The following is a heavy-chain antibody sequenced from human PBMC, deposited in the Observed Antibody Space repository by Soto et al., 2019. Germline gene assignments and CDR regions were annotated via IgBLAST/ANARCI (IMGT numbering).Heavy chain of an antibody. J-gene: IGHJ5*01. CDR1: GYTFTSYG. CDR3: TRAYGAETFDF. Sequence: ASVKVSCKASGYTFTSYGIHWVRQAPGHGLEWMGWMNPNSGNTGYAQNFRGRVTMTQNTAIDTAYMELSSLRSDNTATYYCTRAYGAETFDFWGQGTRVTVSS. D-gene: IGHD3-10*01. V-gene: IGHV1-8*01. CDR2: MNPNSGNT.